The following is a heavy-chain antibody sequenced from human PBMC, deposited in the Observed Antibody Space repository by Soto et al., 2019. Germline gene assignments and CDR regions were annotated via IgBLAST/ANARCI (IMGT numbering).Heavy chain of an antibody. CDR2: TYYRSNWRH. J-gene: IGHJ4*02. CDR3: ARGVAGSGFDL. Sequence: WQTLSLTCAISGDSVSSNTAAWNWIRSSPSRGLEWLGRTYYRSNWRHDYAVSVKSRITVNPHTSKNHFSLQLNSVTPDDTAVYYCARGVAGSGFDLWGQGTLVTVSS. D-gene: IGHD6-19*01. CDR1: GDSVSSNTAA. V-gene: IGHV6-1*01.